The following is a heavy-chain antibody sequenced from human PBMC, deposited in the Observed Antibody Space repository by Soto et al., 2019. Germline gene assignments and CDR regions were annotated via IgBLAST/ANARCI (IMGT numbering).Heavy chain of an antibody. CDR1: GFTFSSYA. D-gene: IGHD1-20*01. CDR2: ISGSGGST. J-gene: IGHJ6*03. CDR3: AKGINQPGYYYMDV. Sequence: EVQLLESGGGLVQPGGSLRLSCAASGFTFSSYAMSWVRQAPGKGLEWVSAISGSGGSTYYADSVKGRFTISRDNSKNTLYLTMNSLRAEDTAVYYCAKGINQPGYYYMDVWGKGTTVTVSS. V-gene: IGHV3-23*01.